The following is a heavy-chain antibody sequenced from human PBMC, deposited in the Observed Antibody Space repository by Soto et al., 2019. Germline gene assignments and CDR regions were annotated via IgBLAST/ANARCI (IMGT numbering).Heavy chain of an antibody. Sequence: QVQLVESGGGVVQPGRSLRLSCAASGFTFSSYGMHWVRQAPGKGLEWVAVISYDGSNKDYADSVKGRFTISRDNSKNTLYLQMNSLRAEDTAVYYCAKERWLQEHLDYWGQGTLVTVSS. CDR1: GFTFSSYG. D-gene: IGHD5-12*01. CDR3: AKERWLQEHLDY. J-gene: IGHJ4*02. CDR2: ISYDGSNK. V-gene: IGHV3-30*18.